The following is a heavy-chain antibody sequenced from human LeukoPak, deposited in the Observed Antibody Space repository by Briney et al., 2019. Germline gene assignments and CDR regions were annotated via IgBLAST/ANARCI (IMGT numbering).Heavy chain of an antibody. V-gene: IGHV1-69*05. D-gene: IGHD3-10*01. J-gene: IGHJ5*02. CDR2: IIPIFGTA. Sequence: SVKVSCKPSGGTFSSYAISWVRQAPGQGLEWMGRIIPIFGTANYAQKFQGRVTITTDESTSTAYMELSSLRSEDTAVYYCASQLLWFGEFLNWFDPWGQGTLVTVSS. CDR3: ASQLLWFGEFLNWFDP. CDR1: GGTFSSYA.